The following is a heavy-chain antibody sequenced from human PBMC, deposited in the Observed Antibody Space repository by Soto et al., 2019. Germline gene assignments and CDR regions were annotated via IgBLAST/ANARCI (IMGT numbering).Heavy chain of an antibody. V-gene: IGHV4-39*01. Sequence: NPSETLSLTCTVSGASVSRSSYYWDWIRQPPGKGLEWIGSIYYTGSTYYNPSLKSRITISVDTSKNQFSLKLNSATAADTAVYYCARRSSNWYFDYWGQGTLITVSS. CDR2: IYYTGST. CDR1: GASVSRSSYY. D-gene: IGHD6-13*01. J-gene: IGHJ4*02. CDR3: ARRSSNWYFDY.